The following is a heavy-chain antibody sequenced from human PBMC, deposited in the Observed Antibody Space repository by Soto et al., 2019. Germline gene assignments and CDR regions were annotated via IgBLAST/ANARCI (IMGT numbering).Heavy chain of an antibody. Sequence: QVQLVQSGAEVKKPGSSVKVSCKASGGTFSSYAISWVRQAPGQGLEWMGGIIPIFGTANYAQKFQGRVTITADESTSTADMERSSLRSEDTAVYYCARNGGPLGSYYYGMDVWGQGTTVTVSS. CDR1: GGTFSSYA. V-gene: IGHV1-69*12. CDR2: IIPIFGTA. D-gene: IGHD3-16*01. J-gene: IGHJ6*02. CDR3: ARNGGPLGSYYYGMDV.